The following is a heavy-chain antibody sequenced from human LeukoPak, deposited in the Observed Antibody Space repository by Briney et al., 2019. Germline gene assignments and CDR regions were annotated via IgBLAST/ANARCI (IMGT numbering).Heavy chain of an antibody. V-gene: IGHV3-7*01. CDR1: GFTFSSYW. CDR2: IKQDGSEK. D-gene: IGHD3-22*01. Sequence: PGGSLRLSCAASGFTFSSYWMSWVRQAPGKGLERVANIKQDGSEKYYVDSVKGRFTISRDNAKNSLYLQMNSLRAEDTAVYYCASWRYYYDSSGYDYMDVWGKGTTVTISS. CDR3: ASWRYYYDSSGYDYMDV. J-gene: IGHJ6*03.